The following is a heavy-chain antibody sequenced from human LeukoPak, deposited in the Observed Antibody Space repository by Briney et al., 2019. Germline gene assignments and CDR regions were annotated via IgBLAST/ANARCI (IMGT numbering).Heavy chain of an antibody. V-gene: IGHV3-23*01. CDR3: AKVDDWKYGHHDF. Sequence: GGSLRLSCAASGFTFSSYAMSWVRQAPGKGLEWVSSISGSDGTTYYADSVKGRFTISRDNSKYTLSLQMNSLRAEDTAVYYCAKVDDWKYGHHDFWGQGTLVTVSS. J-gene: IGHJ4*02. CDR2: ISGSDGTT. CDR1: GFTFSSYA. D-gene: IGHD1-7*01.